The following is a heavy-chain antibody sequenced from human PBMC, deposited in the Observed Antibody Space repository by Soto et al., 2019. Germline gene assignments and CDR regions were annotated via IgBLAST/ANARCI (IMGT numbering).Heavy chain of an antibody. D-gene: IGHD3-22*01. Sequence: HPGGSLRLSCAASGFTFSSYSMNWVRQAPGKGLEWVSYISSSSSTIYYADSVKGRFTISRDNAKNSLYLQMNSLRDEDTAVYYWARDREGGGASYYYDSSGYYYRRPHDAFDIWGQGTMVTVSS. CDR1: GFTFSSYS. CDR2: ISSSSSTI. CDR3: ARDREGGGASYYYDSSGYYYRRPHDAFDI. J-gene: IGHJ3*02. V-gene: IGHV3-48*02.